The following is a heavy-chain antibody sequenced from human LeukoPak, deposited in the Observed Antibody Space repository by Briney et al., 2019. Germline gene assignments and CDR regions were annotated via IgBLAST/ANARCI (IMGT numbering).Heavy chain of an antibody. CDR1: GGSISSYY. CDR2: IYYSGST. CDR3: ASSCSGGSCYSGGDAFDI. V-gene: IGHV4-59*01. D-gene: IGHD2-15*01. Sequence: SETLSLTCTVSGGSISSYYWSRIRQPPGKGLEWIGYIYYSGSTNYNPSLKSRVTISVDTSKNQFSLKLSSVTAADTAVYYCASSCSGGSCYSGGDAFDIWGQGTMVTVSS. J-gene: IGHJ3*02.